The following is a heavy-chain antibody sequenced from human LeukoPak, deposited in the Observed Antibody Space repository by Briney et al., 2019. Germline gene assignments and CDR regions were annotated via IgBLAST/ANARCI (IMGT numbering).Heavy chain of an antibody. CDR2: IWYDGSNK. V-gene: IGHV3-33*01. D-gene: IGHD6-13*01. J-gene: IGHJ3*01. Sequence: PGRSLRLSCAASGFTFSSYGMHWVRQAPGKGLEWVASIWYDGSNKYYADSVKGRFTISRDNSKNTLYLQMNSLRAEYTAVYYCARDTSSPTWGQGAMVTVSS. CDR3: ARDTSSPT. CDR1: GFTFSSYG.